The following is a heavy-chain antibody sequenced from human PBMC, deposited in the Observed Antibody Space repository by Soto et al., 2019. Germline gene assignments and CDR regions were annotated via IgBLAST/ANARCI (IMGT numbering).Heavy chain of an antibody. CDR3: AKTDGGYSYGYYYYYGMDV. V-gene: IGHV3-23*01. D-gene: IGHD5-18*01. Sequence: GGSLRLSCAASGFTFSSYAMSWVRQAPGKGLEWVSAISGSGGSTYYADSVKGRFTISRDNSKNTLYLQMNSLRAEDTAVYYCAKTDGGYSYGYYYYYGMDVWGQGTTVTVSS. J-gene: IGHJ6*02. CDR1: GFTFSSYA. CDR2: ISGSGGST.